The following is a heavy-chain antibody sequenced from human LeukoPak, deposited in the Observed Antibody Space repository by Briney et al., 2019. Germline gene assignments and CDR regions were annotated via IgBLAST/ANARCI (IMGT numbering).Heavy chain of an antibody. D-gene: IGHD1-26*01. Sequence: SETLSLTCAVYGGSFSGYYWSWIRQPPGKGLEWIGEINHSGSTNYNPSLKSRVTISVDRSKNQFSLKLSSVTAADTAVYYCARIVEYRPNSGSYGYNWFDPWGQGTLVTVSS. CDR1: GGSFSGYY. V-gene: IGHV4-34*01. CDR2: INHSGST. CDR3: ARIVEYRPNSGSYGYNWFDP. J-gene: IGHJ5*02.